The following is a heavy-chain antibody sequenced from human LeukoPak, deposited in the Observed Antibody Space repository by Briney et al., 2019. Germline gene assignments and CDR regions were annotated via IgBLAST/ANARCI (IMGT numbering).Heavy chain of an antibody. CDR2: INPNSGGT. CDR1: GYTFTGYY. Sequence: ASVKVSCKASGYTFTGYYMRWVRQAPGQGLEWMGWINPNSGGTNYAQKFQGRVTMTRDTSISTAYMELSRLRSDDTAVYYCARAKYCSGGSCYSYYYYGMDVWGQGTTVTVSS. J-gene: IGHJ6*02. D-gene: IGHD2-15*01. CDR3: ARAKYCSGGSCYSYYYYGMDV. V-gene: IGHV1-2*02.